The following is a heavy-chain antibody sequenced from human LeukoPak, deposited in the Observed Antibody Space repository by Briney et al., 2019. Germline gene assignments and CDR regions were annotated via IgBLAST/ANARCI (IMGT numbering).Heavy chain of an antibody. D-gene: IGHD2-2*01. CDR1: GFTFSSYA. Sequence: PGRSLRLSCAASGFTFSSYAMHWVRQAPGKGLEWVAVISYDGSNKYYADSVKGRFTISRDNSKNTLYLQMNSLRAEDTAVYYCARDSLVVDAFDIWGQGTMVTVSS. CDR2: ISYDGSNK. CDR3: ARDSLVVDAFDI. V-gene: IGHV3-30-3*01. J-gene: IGHJ3*02.